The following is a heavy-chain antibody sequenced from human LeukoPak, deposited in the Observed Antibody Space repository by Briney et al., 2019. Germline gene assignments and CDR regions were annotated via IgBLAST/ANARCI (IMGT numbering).Heavy chain of an antibody. CDR2: ISYDGSSK. V-gene: IGHV3-30*18. CDR3: AKEAYYYDSGSEGWFDP. CDR1: GFTFSSYG. Sequence: PGGSLRLSCAASGFTFSSYGMHWVRQAPGKGLEWVAVISYDGSSKYYADSVKGRFTISRDNSKDTLYLQMNSLRPEDTAVYYCAKEAYYYDSGSEGWFDPWGQGTLVTVSS. D-gene: IGHD3-10*01. J-gene: IGHJ5*02.